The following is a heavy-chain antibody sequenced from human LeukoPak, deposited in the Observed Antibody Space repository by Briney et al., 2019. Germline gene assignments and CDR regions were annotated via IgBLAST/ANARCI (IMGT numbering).Heavy chain of an antibody. Sequence: PGTSLRLSCAASGFTFTNYGMHWVRQAPGKGLEWVALITYDGYYKYYSDSVKGRFTISSDTPKNTLYLQMNSLRAEDTAVYYCARDLSPVVRASPMGYWGQGTLVTVSS. J-gene: IGHJ4*02. V-gene: IGHV3-30*03. CDR3: ARDLSPVVRASPMGY. CDR1: GFTFTNYG. CDR2: ITYDGYYK. D-gene: IGHD3-10*01.